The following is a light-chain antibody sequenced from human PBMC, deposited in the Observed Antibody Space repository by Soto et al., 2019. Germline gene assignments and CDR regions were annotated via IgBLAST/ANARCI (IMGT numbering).Light chain of an antibody. CDR3: QQYGISPLT. Sequence: ENVLTQAPCTLSLSPGEKTTLSCRASQSVARNYLAWYQQKPGQSPRLLIYDSSNKATCIPDRFSGSGSGAVCTLTISRLEAEDFAVYFCQQYGISPLTVGGGAKLEIK. CDR1: QSVARNY. CDR2: DSS. J-gene: IGKJ4*01. V-gene: IGKV3-20*01.